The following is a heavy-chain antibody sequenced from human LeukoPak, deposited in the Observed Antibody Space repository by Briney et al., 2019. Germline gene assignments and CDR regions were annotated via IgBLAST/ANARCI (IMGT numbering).Heavy chain of an antibody. V-gene: IGHV4-39*01. CDR3: ARRLSWFTVDYFDY. Sequence: SETLSLTCTVSGGSISSSSYYWGWIRQPPGKGLEWIGSIYYSGSTCYNPSLKSRVTISVDTSKNQFSLKLSSVTAADTAVYYCARRLSWFTVDYFDYWGQGTLVTVSS. D-gene: IGHD6-13*01. CDR1: GGSISSSSYY. J-gene: IGHJ4*02. CDR2: IYYSGST.